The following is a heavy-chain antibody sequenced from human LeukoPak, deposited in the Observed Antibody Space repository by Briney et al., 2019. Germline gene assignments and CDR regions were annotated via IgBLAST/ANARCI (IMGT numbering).Heavy chain of an antibody. Sequence: ASVKVSCKASGYTFTSYDINWVRQATGQGLEWMGWMNPNSGNTGYAQKFQGRVTITADKSTSTAYMELSSLRSEDTAVYYCAGDTAMVSHWFDPWGQGTLVTVSS. V-gene: IGHV1-8*01. CDR3: AGDTAMVSHWFDP. CDR2: MNPNSGNT. J-gene: IGHJ5*02. D-gene: IGHD5-18*01. CDR1: GYTFTSYD.